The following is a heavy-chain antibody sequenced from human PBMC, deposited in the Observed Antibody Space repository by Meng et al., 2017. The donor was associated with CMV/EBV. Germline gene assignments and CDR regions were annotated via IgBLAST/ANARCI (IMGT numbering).Heavy chain of an antibody. D-gene: IGHD3-9*01. V-gene: IGHV3-11*01. CDR3: ARAVSGYGSNWFDP. CDR1: GFTFSDYY. CDR2: ISKSGSSI. J-gene: IGHJ5*02. Sequence: GGSLRLSCAASGFTFSDYYMSWIRQAPGKGLEWVSYISKSGSSIYYADSVKGRFTISRDNATNSLYLQVNSLEVEDTAVYYCARAVSGYGSNWFDPWGQGTPVTVSS.